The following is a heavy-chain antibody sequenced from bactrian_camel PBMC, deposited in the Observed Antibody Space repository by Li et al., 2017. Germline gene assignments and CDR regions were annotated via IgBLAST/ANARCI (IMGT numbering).Heavy chain of an antibody. CDR2: TDTGGSYT. Sequence: DVQLVESGGGSVQAGGSLRLACAASGFTFRPSCMGWFRQAPGKEREGVALTDTGGSYTNYADSVKGRFTISRDNAKDTVYLQMDSLKPEDTAMYYCVRAVRLATIMDVAWGAMDTWGKGTQVTVS. V-gene: IGHV3S40*01. D-gene: IGHD3*01. CDR1: GFTFRPSC. J-gene: IGHJ7*01.